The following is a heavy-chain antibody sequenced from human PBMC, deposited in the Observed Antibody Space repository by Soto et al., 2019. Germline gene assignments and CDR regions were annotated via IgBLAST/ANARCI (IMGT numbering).Heavy chain of an antibody. CDR3: AKDRWYSSGWYGPPDY. CDR2: ISGSGGST. CDR1: GFTFSSYA. J-gene: IGHJ4*02. V-gene: IGHV3-23*01. D-gene: IGHD6-19*01. Sequence: PGGSLRLSCAASGFTFSSYAMSWVRQAPGKGLEWVSAISGSGGSTYYADSVKGRFTISRDNSKNTLYLQMNSLRAEDTAVYYCAKDRWYSSGWYGPPDYWGQGTLVTVSS.